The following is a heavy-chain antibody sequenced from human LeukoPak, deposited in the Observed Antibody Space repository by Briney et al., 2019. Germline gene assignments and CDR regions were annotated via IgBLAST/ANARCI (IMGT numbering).Heavy chain of an antibody. Sequence: SQTLSLACTVSGYSINNYYWSWIRQPPGKGLEWIGYVSYSGTPDYNPSLKSRVTISLDTSRNQFSLQLSSVTAADTAEYYCARQKWDRLTYYYYGMDVWGQGTTVTVSS. J-gene: IGHJ6*02. CDR1: GYSINNYY. CDR2: VSYSGTP. CDR3: ARQKWDRLTYYYYGMDV. V-gene: IGHV4-59*08. D-gene: IGHD1-26*01.